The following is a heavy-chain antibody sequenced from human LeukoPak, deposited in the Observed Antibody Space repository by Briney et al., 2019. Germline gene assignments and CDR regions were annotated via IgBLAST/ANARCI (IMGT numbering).Heavy chain of an antibody. CDR2: IYSGGST. CDR3: ARDKGYCSGGSCPFYCYYGMDV. J-gene: IGHJ6*02. CDR1: GFTVSSNY. Sequence: GGSLRLSCAASGFTVSSNYMSWVRQAPGKGLEWVSVIYSGGSTYYADSVKGRFTISRDNSKNTLYLQMNSLRAEDTAVYYCARDKGYCSGGSCPFYCYYGMDVWGQGTTVTVSS. D-gene: IGHD2-15*01. V-gene: IGHV3-53*01.